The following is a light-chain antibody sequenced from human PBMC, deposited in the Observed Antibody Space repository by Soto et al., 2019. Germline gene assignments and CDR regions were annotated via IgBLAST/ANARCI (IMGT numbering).Light chain of an antibody. CDR2: WGS. J-gene: IGKJ5*01. CDR3: IQGQQIPVT. CDR1: QSLLHSSVNNY. Sequence: DIVMTQSPLSLPVTPGEPASSSCRSSQSLLHSSVNNYVNWYVQKPGQSPQLLFYWGSNRASGVPDRFSRSGSGTDFTLKINRVDAEDFGVYYCIQGQQIPVTFGQGTRLEIK. V-gene: IGKV2-28*01.